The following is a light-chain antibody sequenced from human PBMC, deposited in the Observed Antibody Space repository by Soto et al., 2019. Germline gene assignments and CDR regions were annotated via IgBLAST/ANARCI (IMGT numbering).Light chain of an antibody. V-gene: IGLV2-23*02. Sequence: QSALTQPASVSGSPGQSITISCTGSSSDIGSFNFVSWYQHHPGEVPKLMIYEVTKRPSGVSDRFSASKSGNTASLTISGRQAEDEADYLCCSYAGDSTWVFGGGTKLTVL. CDR2: EVT. CDR1: SSDIGSFNF. J-gene: IGLJ3*02. CDR3: CSYAGDSTWV.